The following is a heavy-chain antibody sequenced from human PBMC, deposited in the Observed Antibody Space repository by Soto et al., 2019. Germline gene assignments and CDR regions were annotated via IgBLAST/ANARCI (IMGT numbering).Heavy chain of an antibody. CDR2: MNPNIVNT. CDR1: GYTFTSYD. V-gene: IGHV1-8*01. D-gene: IGHD3-10*01. Sequence: ASVKVSCKASGYTFTSYDINWVRQATGQGLEWIGWMNPNIVNTGYEQKFQGRVTMTRNTSISTAYMELSSLRSEDTAVYYCARGFFETIWIGELSPGEKKYYFDYWGQGTLVTVSS. J-gene: IGHJ4*02. CDR3: ARGFFETIWIGELSPGEKKYYFDY.